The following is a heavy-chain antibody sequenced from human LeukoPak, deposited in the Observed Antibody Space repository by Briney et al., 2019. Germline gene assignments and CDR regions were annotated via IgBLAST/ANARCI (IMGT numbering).Heavy chain of an antibody. CDR1: GFTFSSYA. J-gene: IGHJ4*02. CDR3: AKTRTYYDILTGYYPDY. D-gene: IGHD3-9*01. CDR2: ISGSGGST. Sequence: PGGSLRLSCAASGFTFSSYAMSWDRQAPGKGLEWVSAISGSGGSTYYADSVKGRFTISRDNSKNTLYLLMNSLRAEDTAVYYCAKTRTYYDILTGYYPDYWGQGTLVTVSS. V-gene: IGHV3-23*01.